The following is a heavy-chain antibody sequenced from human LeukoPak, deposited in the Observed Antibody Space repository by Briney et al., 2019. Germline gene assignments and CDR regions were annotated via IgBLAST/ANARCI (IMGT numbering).Heavy chain of an antibody. V-gene: IGHV3-23*01. CDR3: AKDWTTVVTPKGYYFDS. CDR1: GFTFSSYW. J-gene: IGHJ4*02. D-gene: IGHD4-23*01. Sequence: GGSLRLSCAASGFTFSSYWMHWVRQAPGKGLEWVSAISTTGGSTYYADSVKGRFTVSRDNSKNTLSLQMDSLRVEDTALYYCAKDWTTVVTPKGYYFDSWGQGTLVTVSS. CDR2: ISTTGGST.